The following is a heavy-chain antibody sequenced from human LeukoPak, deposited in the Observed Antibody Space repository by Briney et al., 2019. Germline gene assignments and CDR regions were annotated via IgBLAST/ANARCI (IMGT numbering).Heavy chain of an antibody. CDR1: GFTFSDAW. D-gene: IGHD2-2*02. Sequence: GGSLRLPCAASGFTFSDAWMSWVGQTPGKGLEWVGRIKSNTDGGTTDFAAPVKGRFTISRDDSENALYLQMNSLKTEDTAVYYCTTQLLYEHNFDYWGQGTLVTVSS. CDR2: IKSNTDGGTT. J-gene: IGHJ4*02. CDR3: TTQLLYEHNFDY. V-gene: IGHV3-15*01.